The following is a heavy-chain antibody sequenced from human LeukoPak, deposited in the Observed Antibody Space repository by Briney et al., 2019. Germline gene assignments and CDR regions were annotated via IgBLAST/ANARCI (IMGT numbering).Heavy chain of an antibody. CDR1: GGSISSSYYY. D-gene: IGHD6-13*01. CDR3: ARERAAADFDY. Sequence: PSETLSLTCTVSGGSISSSYYYWGWIRQPPGKGLEWIGSIYNSGSTHYNPSLKSRVTISVDTSKNQFSLKLSSVTAADTAVYYCARERAAADFDYWGQGTLVTVSS. J-gene: IGHJ4*02. V-gene: IGHV4-39*07. CDR2: IYNSGST.